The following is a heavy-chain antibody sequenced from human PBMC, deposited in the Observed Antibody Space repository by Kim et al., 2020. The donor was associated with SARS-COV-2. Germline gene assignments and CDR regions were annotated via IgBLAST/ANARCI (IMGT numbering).Heavy chain of an antibody. CDR3: ARVLPAPDIVVVPADRGFWFDP. D-gene: IGHD2-2*01. CDR1: GYSFTSYW. CDR2: IYPGDSDT. V-gene: IGHV5-51*01. J-gene: IGHJ5*02. Sequence: GESLKISCKGSGYSFTSYWIGWVRQMPGKGLEWMGIIYPGDSDTRYSPSFQGQVTISADKSISTAYLQWSSLKASDTAMYYCARVLPAPDIVVVPADRGFWFDPWGQGTLVTVSS.